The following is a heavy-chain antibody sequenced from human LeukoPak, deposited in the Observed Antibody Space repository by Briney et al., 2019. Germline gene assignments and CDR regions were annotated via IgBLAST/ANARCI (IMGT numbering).Heavy chain of an antibody. Sequence: GGSLRLSCAASESIVSSNYMSWVRQAPGKGLEWVSGISGSGGSTYYADSVKGRFTISRDNSKNTLYLQMNSLRAADTAIYYCAKDNIVVVVDASGWFDPWGQGTLVTVSS. CDR1: ESIVSSNY. CDR2: ISGSGGST. CDR3: AKDNIVVVVDASGWFDP. J-gene: IGHJ5*02. V-gene: IGHV3-23*01. D-gene: IGHD2-15*01.